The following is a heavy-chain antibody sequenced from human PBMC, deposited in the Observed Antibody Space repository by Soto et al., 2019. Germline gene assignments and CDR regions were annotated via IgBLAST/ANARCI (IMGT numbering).Heavy chain of an antibody. D-gene: IGHD1-7*01. Sequence: GGSLRLSCAASGFTFSSYWVSWVRQAPGKGLEWVANIKQDGSEKYYVDSVKGRFTISRDNAKNSLYLQMNSLRAEDTAVYYCARSGLRENYRPDYMDVWGKGTTVTVSS. CDR1: GFTFSSYW. CDR3: ARSGLRENYRPDYMDV. V-gene: IGHV3-7*01. CDR2: IKQDGSEK. J-gene: IGHJ6*03.